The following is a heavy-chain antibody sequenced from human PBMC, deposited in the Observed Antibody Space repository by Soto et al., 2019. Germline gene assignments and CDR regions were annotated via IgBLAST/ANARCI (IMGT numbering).Heavy chain of an antibody. D-gene: IGHD2-8*01. CDR2: ISYDGSNK. CDR1: GFTFSSYG. J-gene: IGHJ4*02. Sequence: LRLSCAASGFTFSSYGMHWVRQAPGQGLEWXAGISYDGSNKYYADSVKGRFTISRDNSKNTLYLQMNSLRAEDTAVYYCAKDGGTYCTNGVCYTGWSFDYWGQGPLVTVSS. CDR3: AKDGGTYCTNGVCYTGWSFDY. V-gene: IGHV3-30*18.